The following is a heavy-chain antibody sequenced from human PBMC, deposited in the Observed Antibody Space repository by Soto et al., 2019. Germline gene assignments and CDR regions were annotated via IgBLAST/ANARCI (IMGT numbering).Heavy chain of an antibody. Sequence: QVQLVESGGGVVQPGRSLRLSCAASGFTFSSYGMHWVRQAPGKGLEWVAVISYDGSNKYYADSVKGRFTISRDNSKNTLYLQVNSLRAEDMAVYYCAKSVWGSYYYGMDVWGQGTTVTVSS. CDR3: AKSVWGSYYYGMDV. V-gene: IGHV3-30*18. D-gene: IGHD3-10*01. CDR1: GFTFSSYG. CDR2: ISYDGSNK. J-gene: IGHJ6*02.